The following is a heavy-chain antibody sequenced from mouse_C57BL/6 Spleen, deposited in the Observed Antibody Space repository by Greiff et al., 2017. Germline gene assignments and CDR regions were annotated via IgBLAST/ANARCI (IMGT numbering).Heavy chain of an antibody. CDR2: ISSGGSYT. V-gene: IGHV5-6*01. Sequence: EVQVVESGGDLVKPGGSLKLSCAASGFTFSSYGMSWVRQTPDKRLEWVATISSGGSYTYYPDSVKGRFTISRDNAKNTLYLQMSSLKSEDTAMYYCARAYNNYENYAMDYWGQGTSVTVSS. CDR1: GFTFSSYG. CDR3: ARAYNNYENYAMDY. J-gene: IGHJ4*01. D-gene: IGHD2-5*01.